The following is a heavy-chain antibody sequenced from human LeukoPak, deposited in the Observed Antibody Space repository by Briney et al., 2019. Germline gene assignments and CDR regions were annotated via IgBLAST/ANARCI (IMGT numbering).Heavy chain of an antibody. CDR3: ARVGLAGATAFHDY. Sequence: ASVKVSCTASGYTFTSYYMHWVRQAPGQGLEWMGWINPNSGGTNYAQKFQGRVTMTRDTSISTAYMELSRLRSDDTAVYYCARVGLAGATAFHDYWGQGTLVTVSS. D-gene: IGHD1-26*01. CDR1: GYTFTSYY. V-gene: IGHV1-2*02. CDR2: INPNSGGT. J-gene: IGHJ4*02.